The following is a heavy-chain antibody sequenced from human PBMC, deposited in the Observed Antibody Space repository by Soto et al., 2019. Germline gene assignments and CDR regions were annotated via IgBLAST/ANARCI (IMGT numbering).Heavy chain of an antibody. D-gene: IGHD3-16*02. J-gene: IGHJ4*02. CDR1: GFTFDDYA. CDR3: AKDANGDYDYIWGSYRKSYFDY. CDR2: ISWNSGSI. V-gene: IGHV3-9*01. Sequence: EVQLVESGGGLVQPGRSLRLSCAASGFTFDDYAMHWVRQAPGKGLEWVSGISWNSGSIGYADSVKGRFTISRDNAKNSLYLQMNSLRAEDTALYDCAKDANGDYDYIWGSYRKSYFDYWGQGTLVTVSS.